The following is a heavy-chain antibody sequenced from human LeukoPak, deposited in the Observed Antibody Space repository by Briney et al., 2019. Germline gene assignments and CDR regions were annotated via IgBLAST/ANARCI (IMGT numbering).Heavy chain of an antibody. J-gene: IGHJ6*03. CDR3: VIMSHTVVPTARIYYYMDI. CDR1: GYILTELS. D-gene: IGHD1-1*01. Sequence: EASVKVSCKVSGYILTELSIHWVRQAPGKGLEWMGSFDPENAKTMSAQTFQGRVTMTEDTSTDTAYMELRSLRSDDTAIYYCVIMSHTVVPTARIYYYMDIWGTGTMVIVSS. V-gene: IGHV1-24*01. CDR2: FDPENAKT.